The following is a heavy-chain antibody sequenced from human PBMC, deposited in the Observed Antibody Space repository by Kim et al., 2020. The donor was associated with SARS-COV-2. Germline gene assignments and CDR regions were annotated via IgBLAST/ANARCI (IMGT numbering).Heavy chain of an antibody. V-gene: IGHV3-33*01. CDR3: ARDLGRDTDIKYYFDY. D-gene: IGHD5-18*01. J-gene: IGHJ4*02. Sequence: GGSLRLSCAASGFTFSSYGMHWVRQAPGKGLEWVAVIWYDGSNKYYADSVKGRFIISRDNSKNTLYLQMNSLRAEDTAVYYCARDLGRDTDIKYYFDYWGQGTLVTVSS. CDR2: IWYDGSNK. CDR1: GFTFSSYG.